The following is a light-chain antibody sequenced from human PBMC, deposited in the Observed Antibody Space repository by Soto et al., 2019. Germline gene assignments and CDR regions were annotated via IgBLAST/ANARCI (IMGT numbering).Light chain of an antibody. CDR3: CSYTTSSTLV. V-gene: IGLV2-14*01. J-gene: IGLJ3*02. Sequence: QSALTQPASVSGSPGQSITISCTGTSSDVGSYTYVSWYQQHPDKAPKLIIYEVSNRPSGVSNRFSGSKSGNTASLTISGLQAEDEADYYCCSYTTSSTLVFGGGTKLTVL. CDR2: EVS. CDR1: SSDVGSYTY.